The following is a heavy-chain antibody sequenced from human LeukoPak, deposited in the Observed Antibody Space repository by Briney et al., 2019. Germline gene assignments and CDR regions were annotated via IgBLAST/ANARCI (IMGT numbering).Heavy chain of an antibody. V-gene: IGHV3-49*03. Sequence: GGPLSSSCTASAFTFGDYAMNGFRQAPGRGLGWVGSVRGKPYGVTTEYAASVKGRFTISRDDSKSIAYLQMNSLKTEDTAVYYCTRAQTEVGAKYYFDYWGQGTLVTVSS. J-gene: IGHJ4*02. CDR3: TRAQTEVGAKYYFDY. D-gene: IGHD1-26*01. CDR1: AFTFGDYA. CDR2: VRGKPYGVTT.